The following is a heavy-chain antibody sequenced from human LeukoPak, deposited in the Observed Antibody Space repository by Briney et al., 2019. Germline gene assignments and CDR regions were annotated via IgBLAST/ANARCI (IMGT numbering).Heavy chain of an antibody. Sequence: SVKVSCKASGGTFSSYTISWVRQAPGQGLEWMGGIIPIFGTANYAQKFQGRVTITADESTSTAYMELSSLRSEDTAVYYCASHDYGDYVPDYWGQGTLVTVSS. CDR1: GGTFSSYT. J-gene: IGHJ4*02. CDR3: ASHDYGDYVPDY. V-gene: IGHV1-69*13. D-gene: IGHD4-17*01. CDR2: IIPIFGTA.